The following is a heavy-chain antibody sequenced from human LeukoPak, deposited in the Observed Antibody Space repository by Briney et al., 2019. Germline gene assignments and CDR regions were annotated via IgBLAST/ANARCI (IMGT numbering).Heavy chain of an antibody. J-gene: IGHJ4*02. CDR1: GFTFRSYE. Sequence: GGSLRLSCAASGFTFRSYEMNWVRQAPGKGLEWVANIKQDGSEKYYVDSVKGRFTISRDNAKNSLYLQMNSLRAEDTAVYYCARVYYYSSGSRWGDYFDYWGQGTLVTVSS. V-gene: IGHV3-7*01. CDR3: ARVYYYSSGSRWGDYFDY. CDR2: IKQDGSEK. D-gene: IGHD3-10*01.